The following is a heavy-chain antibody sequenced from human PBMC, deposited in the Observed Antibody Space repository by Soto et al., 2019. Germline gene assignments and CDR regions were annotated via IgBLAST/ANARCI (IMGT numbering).Heavy chain of an antibody. V-gene: IGHV1-18*01. CDR1: GYSFTSYG. D-gene: IGHD2-2*01. CDR3: ARDLTIVPATHPRLENYGMDV. CDR2: ISPYNGHT. Sequence: QVQLVQSAGEVKKPGASVKVSCKASGYSFTSYGISWVRRAPGQGLEWMGWISPYNGHTQIVERSQGRVTMTKDTAPKTAYRELRNLRSDDTAHYYCARDLTIVPATHPRLENYGMDVWGQGTTVIVSS. J-gene: IGHJ6*02.